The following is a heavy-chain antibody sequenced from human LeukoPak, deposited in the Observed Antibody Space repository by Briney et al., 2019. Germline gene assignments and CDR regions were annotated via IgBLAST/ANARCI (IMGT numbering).Heavy chain of an antibody. Sequence: SETLSLTCAVYGGSFSGYYWSWIRQPPGKGLEWIGEINHSGSTNYNPSLKSRVTISVDTSKNQFSLKLSSVTAADTAVYYCARRRKDLNWFDPWGQGTLVTVSS. CDR1: GGSFSGYY. V-gene: IGHV4-34*01. CDR3: ARRRKDLNWFDP. CDR2: INHSGST. J-gene: IGHJ5*02.